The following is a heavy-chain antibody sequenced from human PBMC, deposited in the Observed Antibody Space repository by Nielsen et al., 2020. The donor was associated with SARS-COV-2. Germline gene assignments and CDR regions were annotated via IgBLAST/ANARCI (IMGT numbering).Heavy chain of an antibody. CDR3: ANVPNDLWGAFDI. J-gene: IGHJ3*02. Sequence: SVKVSCKASGGTFSSYAISWVRQAPGQGLEWMGGIIPIFGTANYAQKFQGRVTTTADESTSTAYMELSSLRSEDTAVYYCANVPNDLWGAFDIWGLGTMVTVSS. CDR1: GGTFSSYA. V-gene: IGHV1-69*13. D-gene: IGHD3-10*02. CDR2: IIPIFGTA.